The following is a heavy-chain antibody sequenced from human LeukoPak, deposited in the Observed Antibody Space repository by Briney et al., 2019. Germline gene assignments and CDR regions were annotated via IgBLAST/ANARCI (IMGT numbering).Heavy chain of an antibody. CDR2: IYYSGST. D-gene: IGHD5-24*01. CDR1: GGSISSYY. J-gene: IGHJ5*02. V-gene: IGHV4-59*12. Sequence: SETLSLTCTVSGGSISSYYWSWIRQPPGKGLEWIGYIYYSGSTNYNPSLKSRVTISVDKSKNQFSLKLSSVTAADTAVYYCAREVPVFDMATTPGWFDPWGQGTLVTVSS. CDR3: AREVPVFDMATTPGWFDP.